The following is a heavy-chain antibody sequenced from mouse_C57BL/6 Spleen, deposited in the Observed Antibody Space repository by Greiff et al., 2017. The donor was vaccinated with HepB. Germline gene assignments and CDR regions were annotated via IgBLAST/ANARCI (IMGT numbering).Heavy chain of an antibody. CDR2: INPGSGGT. Sequence: QVQLQQSGAELVRPGTSVKVSCKASGYAFTNYLIEWVKQRPGQGLEWIGVINPGSGGTNYNEKFKGKATLTADKSSSTAYMQLSSLTSEDSAVYLCATDSSVYCAMDHGGQGTS. J-gene: IGHJ4*01. CDR3: ATDSSVYCAMDH. CDR1: GYAFTNYL. V-gene: IGHV1-54*01. D-gene: IGHD3-2*02.